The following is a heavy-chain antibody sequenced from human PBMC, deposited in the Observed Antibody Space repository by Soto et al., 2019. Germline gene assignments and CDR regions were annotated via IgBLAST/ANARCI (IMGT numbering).Heavy chain of an antibody. D-gene: IGHD3-9*01. CDR1: GFTIKNYA. CDR3: AKDWGLDWLLQHSFDY. Sequence: GGSLSLSCAASGFTIKNYAMHWVRQAPGKGLEWVAVISSDGNNKEYGDSAKGRFTISRDNSKNTLYLQMNNLRAEDTAVYYCAKDWGLDWLLQHSFDYWGQGTLVTVS. J-gene: IGHJ4*02. CDR2: ISSDGNNK. V-gene: IGHV3-30*18.